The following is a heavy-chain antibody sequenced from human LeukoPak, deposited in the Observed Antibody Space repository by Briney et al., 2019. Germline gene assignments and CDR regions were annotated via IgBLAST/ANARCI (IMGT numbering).Heavy chain of an antibody. CDR1: GGSISSYY. Sequence: PSETLSLTCTVSGGSISSYYWTWIPQPPGKGLEWIGNIYHSGRTNYHPSLTSRLTISIDTSKNQFSLKLTSVTAADTAVYYCARCTLATEDRGSGMDVWGQGTTVTVSS. CDR2: IYHSGRT. J-gene: IGHJ6*02. D-gene: IGHD3-10*01. V-gene: IGHV4-59*01. CDR3: ARCTLATEDRGSGMDV.